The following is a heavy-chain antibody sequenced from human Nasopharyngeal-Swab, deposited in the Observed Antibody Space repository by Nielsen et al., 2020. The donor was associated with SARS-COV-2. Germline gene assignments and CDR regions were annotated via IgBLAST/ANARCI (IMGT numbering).Heavy chain of an antibody. CDR3: ARMIVGAPRWFDP. D-gene: IGHD1-26*01. J-gene: IGHJ5*02. CDR1: GGSFSGYY. CDR2: INHSGST. Sequence: SETLSLTCAAYGGSFSGYYWSWIRQPPGKGLEWIGEINHSGSTNYNPSLKSRVTISVDTSKNQFSLKLSSVTAADTAVYYRARMIVGAPRWFDPWGQGTLVTVAS. V-gene: IGHV4-34*01.